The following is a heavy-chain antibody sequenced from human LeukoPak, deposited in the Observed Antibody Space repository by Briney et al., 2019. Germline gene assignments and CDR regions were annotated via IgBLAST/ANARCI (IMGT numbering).Heavy chain of an antibody. CDR2: IYYSGNT. CDR1: GCTFSSYN. Sequence: PGGSLRLSCAASGCTFSSYNMNWVRQAPGKGLEWIGSIYYSGNTYYNSSLKSRVTISRDTSKKQFTLNLFSVTAADTAMYYCTRANGYGLINYWGQGTLVTVSS. V-gene: IGHV4-59*12. D-gene: IGHD3-10*01. CDR3: TRANGYGLINY. J-gene: IGHJ4*02.